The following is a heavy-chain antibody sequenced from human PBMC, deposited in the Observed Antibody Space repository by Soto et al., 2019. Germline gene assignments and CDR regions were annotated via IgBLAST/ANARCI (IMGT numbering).Heavy chain of an antibody. CDR1: GNSVSSSIAA. CDR3: AGTTSHQWYYMDV. CDR2: TYYRSRWYN. Sequence: SQTLPLTCAISGNSVSSSIAAWNWIRLSPSRGLEWLARTYYRSRWYNDYAVSVRSRITVNPDTSKNQFSLQLTSVTPEDTAVYYCAGTTSHQWYYMDVWGKGTTVTVSS. V-gene: IGHV6-1*01. J-gene: IGHJ6*03. D-gene: IGHD1-7*01.